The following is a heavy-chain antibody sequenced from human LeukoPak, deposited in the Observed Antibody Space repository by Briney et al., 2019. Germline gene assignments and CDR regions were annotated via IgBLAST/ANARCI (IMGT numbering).Heavy chain of an antibody. J-gene: IGHJ4*02. CDR3: AKSEDYDTLTGYYPLDY. CDR2: ISGSGGST. D-gene: IGHD3-9*01. V-gene: IGHV3-23*01. Sequence: GGSLRLSCAASGFTFSSYAMSWVRQAPGKGLEWVSAISGSGGSTYYADSVKGRFTISRDNSKNTLYLQMNSLRAEDTAVYYCAKSEDYDTLTGYYPLDYWGQGTLVTVSS. CDR1: GFTFSSYA.